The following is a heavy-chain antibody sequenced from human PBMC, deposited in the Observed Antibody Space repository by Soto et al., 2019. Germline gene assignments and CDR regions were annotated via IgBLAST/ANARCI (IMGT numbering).Heavy chain of an antibody. CDR1: GFTFSSYG. CDR2: IWFDGSNK. V-gene: IGHV3-33*01. Sequence: QVQLVESGGGVVQPGRSLRLSCAASGFTFSSYGMHWVRQAPGKGLEGVAVIWFDGSNKSYADSVKGRFTISRDNSKNTVSLQMNSLRDEDSAAYYCATTGPYCGQGTLVTVSS. CDR3: ATTGPY. J-gene: IGHJ4*02.